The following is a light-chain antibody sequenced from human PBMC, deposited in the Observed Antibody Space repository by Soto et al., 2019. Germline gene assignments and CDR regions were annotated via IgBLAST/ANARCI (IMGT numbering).Light chain of an antibody. V-gene: IGLV2-11*01. CDR2: DVN. CDR3: CSYAGSYTYV. CDR1: SSNIGSNT. Sequence: QSVLTQPPSASGTPGQRVTISCSGSSSNIGSNTVSWYQQHPGKAPKPMIYDVNKRPSGVPDRFSGSKSGNTASLTISGLQAEDEADYYCCSYAGSYTYVFGTGTKVTVL. J-gene: IGLJ1*01.